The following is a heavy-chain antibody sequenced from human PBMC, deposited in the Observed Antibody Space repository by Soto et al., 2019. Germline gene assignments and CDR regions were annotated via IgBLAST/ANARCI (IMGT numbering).Heavy chain of an antibody. Sequence: SETLSLTCAVYGGSFSGSYWSWIRQPPGKGLEWIGEINHSGSTNYNPSLKSRVTISVDTSKNQFSLKLSSVTAADTAVYYCARNHYDYVWGSYRPLGFDYWGQGTLVTVSS. D-gene: IGHD3-16*02. CDR3: ARNHYDYVWGSYRPLGFDY. V-gene: IGHV4-34*01. CDR1: GGSFSGSY. CDR2: INHSGST. J-gene: IGHJ4*02.